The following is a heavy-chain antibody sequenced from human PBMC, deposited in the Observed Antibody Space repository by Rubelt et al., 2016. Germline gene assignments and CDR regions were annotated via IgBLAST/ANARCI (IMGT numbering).Heavy chain of an antibody. D-gene: IGHD6-13*01. V-gene: IGHV4-59*08. CDR3: ARHYSSTWANWFDP. CDR2: VHYSGST. CDR1: GGSINTYY. J-gene: IGHJ5*02. Sequence: QLQLQESGPGLVKPSETLSLTCTVSGGSINTYYWSWIRQSPGKGLEWIGYVHYSGSTNYNPSLGSRVTISADTAKNQFPPKLSSVTAADTAVYYCARHYSSTWANWFDPWGQGTLVTVSP.